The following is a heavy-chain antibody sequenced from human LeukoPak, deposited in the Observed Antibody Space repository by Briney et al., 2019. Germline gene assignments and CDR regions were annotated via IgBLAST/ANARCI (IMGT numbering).Heavy chain of an antibody. J-gene: IGHJ6*03. V-gene: IGHV4-34*01. Sequence: PSETPSLTCAVSGGSFSGHYWSWIRQPPGKGLEWIAEINHSGSTNYNPSLKSRVTISVDTSKNQFSLKLSSVTAADTAVYYCARRGDSYYYYMDGWGKGTTVTVSS. CDR2: INHSGST. CDR3: ARRGDSYYYYMDG. CDR1: GGSFSGHY.